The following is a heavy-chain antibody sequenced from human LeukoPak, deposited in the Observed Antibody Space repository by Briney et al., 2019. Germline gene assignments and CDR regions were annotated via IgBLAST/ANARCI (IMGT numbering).Heavy chain of an antibody. J-gene: IGHJ6*02. Sequence: GGSLRLSCAASGFTFSSYSMNWVRQAPGKGLEWVSVIYSGGSTYYADSVKGRFTISRDNSKNTLYLQMNSLRAEDTAVYYCARGYYYYYGMDVWGQGTTVTVSS. CDR1: GFTFSSYS. CDR2: IYSGGST. V-gene: IGHV3-53*01. CDR3: ARGYYYYYGMDV.